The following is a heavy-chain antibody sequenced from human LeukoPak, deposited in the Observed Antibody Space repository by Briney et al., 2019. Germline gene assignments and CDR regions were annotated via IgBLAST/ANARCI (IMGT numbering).Heavy chain of an antibody. Sequence: GGSLRLSCAASGFTFSNCAMSWVRQAPGKGLEWVSGIKTDGTITNYADSVKGRFTISRDNAKNTLYLQMNSLRVEDTAVYYCVRVEIGTYHGMDVWGQGTTVTVSS. D-gene: IGHD2-2*01. J-gene: IGHJ6*02. CDR1: GFTFSNCA. CDR2: IKTDGTIT. V-gene: IGHV3-74*01. CDR3: VRVEIGTYHGMDV.